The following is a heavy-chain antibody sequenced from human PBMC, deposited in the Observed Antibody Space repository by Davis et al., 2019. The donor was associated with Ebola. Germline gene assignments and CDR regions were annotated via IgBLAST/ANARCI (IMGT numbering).Heavy chain of an antibody. Sequence: GESLKISCAASGFTFSSYGMHWVRQAPGKGLEWVADITYDGSNKYYADSVKGRFTISRDNSKNTLYLQMNSLRAEDTAVYYCARDTTEWLLLYGYFDLWGRGTLVTVSS. D-gene: IGHD3-22*01. CDR2: ITYDGSNK. CDR3: ARDTTEWLLLYGYFDL. CDR1: GFTFSSYG. V-gene: IGHV3-30*03. J-gene: IGHJ2*01.